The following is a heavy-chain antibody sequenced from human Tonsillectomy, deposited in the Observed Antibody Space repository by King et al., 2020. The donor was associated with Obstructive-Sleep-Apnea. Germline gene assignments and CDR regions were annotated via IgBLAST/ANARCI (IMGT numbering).Heavy chain of an antibody. CDR3: ARGYTPRHFDY. Sequence: VQLQQWGAGLLKPSETLSLTCAVYGESLSGYYWSWIRQPPGKGLEWIGEINHDGSTNYNPSLKSRVTISMDTSKSQFSLNLSCVIAADTAVYYCARGYTPRHFDYWGQGTLVTFSS. V-gene: IGHV4-34*01. CDR1: GESLSGYY. D-gene: IGHD4-11*01. J-gene: IGHJ4*02. CDR2: INHDGST.